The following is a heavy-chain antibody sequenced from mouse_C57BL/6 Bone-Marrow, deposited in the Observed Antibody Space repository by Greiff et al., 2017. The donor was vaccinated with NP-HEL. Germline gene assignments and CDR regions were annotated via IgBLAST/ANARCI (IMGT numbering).Heavy chain of an antibody. Sequence: EVMLVESGGGLVQPGGSLKLSCAASGFTFSDYYMYWVRQTPEKRLEWVAYISNGGGSTYYPDTVKGRFTISRDNATNTPYLQISSLTSEDTAMYYGARRGGYYYGSSWSDWYFDVWGTGTTVTVSS. J-gene: IGHJ1*03. D-gene: IGHD1-1*01. V-gene: IGHV5-12*01. CDR3: ARRGGYYYGSSWSDWYFDV. CDR1: GFTFSDYY. CDR2: ISNGGGST.